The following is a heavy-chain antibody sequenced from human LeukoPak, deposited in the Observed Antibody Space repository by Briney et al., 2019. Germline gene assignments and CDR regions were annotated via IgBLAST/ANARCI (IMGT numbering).Heavy chain of an antibody. Sequence: ASVKVSCKASGYTFTGYYMHWVRQAPGQGLEWMGWINPNSGGTNYAQKFQGRVTMTRDTSISTAYMELSRLRSDDTAVYYCARDRSYDILTGRSTGYYYYYMDAWGKGTTVTISS. CDR2: INPNSGGT. V-gene: IGHV1-2*02. J-gene: IGHJ6*03. D-gene: IGHD3-9*01. CDR1: GYTFTGYY. CDR3: ARDRSYDILTGRSTGYYYYYMDA.